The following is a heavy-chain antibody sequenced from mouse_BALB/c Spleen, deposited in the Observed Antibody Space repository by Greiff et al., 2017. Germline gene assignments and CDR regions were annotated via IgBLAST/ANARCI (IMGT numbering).Heavy chain of an antibody. V-gene: IGHV5-6*01. CDR2: ISSGGSYT. CDR3: ARRDYGSSSAWFAY. D-gene: IGHD1-1*01. CDR1: GFTFSSYG. Sequence: VQLKESGGDLVKPGGSLKLSCAASGFTFSSYGMSWVRQTPDKRLEWVATISSGGSYTYYPDSVKGRFTISRDNAKNTLYLQMSSLKSEDTAMYYCARRDYGSSSAWFAYWGQGTLVTVSA. J-gene: IGHJ3*01.